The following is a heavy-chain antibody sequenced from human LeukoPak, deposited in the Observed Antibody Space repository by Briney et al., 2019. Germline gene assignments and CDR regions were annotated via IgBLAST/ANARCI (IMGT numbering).Heavy chain of an antibody. CDR1: GYSFTSYW. D-gene: IGHD6-19*01. CDR2: IDPSDSYT. CDR3: ARLGYSSGASRDNNWFDP. Sequence: GESLKISCKGSGYSFTSYWISWVRQMPGKGLEWMGRIDPSDSYTNYSPSFQGHVTISADKSISTAYLQWSSLKASDTAMYYCARLGYSSGASRDNNWFDPWGQGILVTVSS. V-gene: IGHV5-10-1*01. J-gene: IGHJ5*02.